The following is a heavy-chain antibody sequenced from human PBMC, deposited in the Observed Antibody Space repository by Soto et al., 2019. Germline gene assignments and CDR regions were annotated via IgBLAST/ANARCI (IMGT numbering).Heavy chain of an antibody. CDR3: AGGDYGDLGYFDH. J-gene: IGHJ4*02. D-gene: IGHD4-17*01. CDR1: GFDFAGYG. V-gene: IGHV3-30*03. CDR2: IFYDASNE. Sequence: QVLMVESGGGVVQPGTSLRLSCVTSGFDFAGYGMHWVRQAPGKGLEWVALIFYDASNEYYADSVNGRFTISRDNSQKTLYLQMNSLSAEDTAVYYGAGGDYGDLGYFDHWGQGTLVTVSS.